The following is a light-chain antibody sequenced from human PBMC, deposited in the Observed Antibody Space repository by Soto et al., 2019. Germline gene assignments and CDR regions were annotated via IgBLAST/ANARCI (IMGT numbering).Light chain of an antibody. CDR1: QPVTNY. Sequence: DIQMTQSPSSLSASVGDRVTITCRASQPVTNYLSWYQQKPGKAPTLLIYAASRLQSGVPSRFSAGGSGTEFTLSINSLLPEDFATYYCQQSYIAPWKLGHGTKVDI. J-gene: IGKJ1*01. CDR3: QQSYIAPWK. V-gene: IGKV1-39*01. CDR2: AAS.